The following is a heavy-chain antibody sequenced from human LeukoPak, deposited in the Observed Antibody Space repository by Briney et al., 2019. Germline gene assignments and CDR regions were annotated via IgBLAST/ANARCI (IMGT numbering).Heavy chain of an antibody. D-gene: IGHD3-22*01. CDR3: ARGAYYYED. CDR2: ISSSSSTI. V-gene: IGHV3-48*01. CDR1: GFTFSSHS. J-gene: IGHJ4*02. Sequence: GGSLRLSCAASGFTFSSHSMNWVRQAPGKGLEWVSYISSSSSTIYYADSVKGRFTISRDNAKNSLYLQMNSLRAEDTAVYYCARGAYYYEDWGQATLVTASS.